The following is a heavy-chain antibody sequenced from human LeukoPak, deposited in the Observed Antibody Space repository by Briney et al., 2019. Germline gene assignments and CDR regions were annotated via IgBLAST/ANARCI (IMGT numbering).Heavy chain of an antibody. D-gene: IGHD3-10*01. J-gene: IGHJ4*02. Sequence: GGSLRLSCAASGFTFSSHAMSWVRQAPGKGLEWVSAISGSGGSTYYADSVKGRFTISRDISKSTLYLQMNSLRDEDTALYYCAKYGSGTYYNGLHWGQGTLVTVSS. CDR2: ISGSGGST. V-gene: IGHV3-23*01. CDR1: GFTFSSHA. CDR3: AKYGSGTYYNGLH.